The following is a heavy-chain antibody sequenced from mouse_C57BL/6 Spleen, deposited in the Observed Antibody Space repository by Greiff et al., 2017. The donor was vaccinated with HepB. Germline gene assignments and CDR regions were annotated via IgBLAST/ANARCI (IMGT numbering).Heavy chain of an antibody. D-gene: IGHD1-1*01. Sequence: EVQLVESEGGLVQPGSSMKLSCTASGFTFSDYYMAWVRQVPEKGLEWVANINYDGSSTYYLDSLKSRFIISRDNAKNILYLQMSSLKSEDTATYYCARDLGSSYGAMDYWGQGTSVTVSS. CDR1: GFTFSDYY. CDR2: INYDGSST. CDR3: ARDLGSSYGAMDY. J-gene: IGHJ4*01. V-gene: IGHV5-16*01.